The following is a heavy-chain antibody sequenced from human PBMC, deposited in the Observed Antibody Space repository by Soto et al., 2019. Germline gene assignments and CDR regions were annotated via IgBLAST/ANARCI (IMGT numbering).Heavy chain of an antibody. Sequence: PGGSLRLSCSASGFTFSTYAMHWVRQAPGKGLEYVSAISNKGGSTYYADSVKCRFTISRDNSKNTLYLQMSSLRTADTAIYYCAKGGITMVRGVLFAYWGQGTPVTVSS. CDR2: ISNKGGST. V-gene: IGHV3-64D*06. J-gene: IGHJ4*02. CDR3: AKGGITMVRGVLFAY. CDR1: GFTFSTYA. D-gene: IGHD3-10*01.